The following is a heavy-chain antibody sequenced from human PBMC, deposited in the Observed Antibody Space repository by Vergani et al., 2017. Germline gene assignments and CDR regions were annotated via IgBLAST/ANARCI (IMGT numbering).Heavy chain of an antibody. V-gene: IGHV3-11*04. CDR2: ISSSGSTI. CDR3: ARGGKGIIMVVPSTHL. D-gene: IGHD2-15*01. CDR1: GFTFSDYY. Sequence: QVQLVESGGGLVKPGGSLRLSCAASGFTFSDYYMSWIRQAPGKGLEWVSYISSSGSTIYYADSVNGRFTIPRDNSKKMMSLQMNSLRVEDRAVYYCARGGKGIIMVVPSTHLWGQGTQVSVS. J-gene: IGHJ4*02.